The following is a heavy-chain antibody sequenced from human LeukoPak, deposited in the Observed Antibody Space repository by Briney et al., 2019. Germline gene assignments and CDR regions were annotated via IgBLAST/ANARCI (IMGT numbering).Heavy chain of an antibody. D-gene: IGHD5-24*01. CDR3: AKDRKMATITGYYYMDV. V-gene: IGHV3-53*01. J-gene: IGHJ6*03. CDR1: GFTVRSSY. CDR2: IYSGGSP. Sequence: PGGSLRLSCAASGFTVRSSYMSWVRQAPGKGLEWVSVIYSGGSPDYADSAKGRFTISRDNSKNTLYLQMNSLRAEDTAVYYCAKDRKMATITGYYYMDVWGKGTTVTVSS.